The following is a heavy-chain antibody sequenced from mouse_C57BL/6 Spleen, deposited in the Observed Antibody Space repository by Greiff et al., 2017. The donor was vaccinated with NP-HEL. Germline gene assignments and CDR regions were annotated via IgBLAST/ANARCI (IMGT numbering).Heavy chain of an antibody. CDR2: IYPGSGST. D-gene: IGHD1-1*01. V-gene: IGHV1-55*01. Sequence: VQLQQSGAELVKPGASVKMSCKASGYTFTSYWITWVKQRPGQGLEWIGDIYPGSGSTNYNEKFKSKATLPVDTSSSTAYMQLSSLTSEDSAVYYCARTVIYYYGTPFAYWGQGTLVTVSA. CDR1: GYTFTSYW. CDR3: ARTVIYYYGTPFAY. J-gene: IGHJ3*01.